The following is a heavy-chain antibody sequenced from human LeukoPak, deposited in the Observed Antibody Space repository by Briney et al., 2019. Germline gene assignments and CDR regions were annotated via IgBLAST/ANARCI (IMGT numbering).Heavy chain of an antibody. Sequence: GGSLRLSCAAPGFTLSSYGMHWGRQAPGKGLEWVAFIRYDGSNIYYADSVKGRFTISRDNSKNTLYLQMNSLRAEDTAVYYCARYSYNYYYYYMDVWGKGTTVTISS. J-gene: IGHJ6*03. V-gene: IGHV3-30*02. D-gene: IGHD5-18*01. CDR1: GFTLSSYG. CDR2: IRYDGSNI. CDR3: ARYSYNYYYYYMDV.